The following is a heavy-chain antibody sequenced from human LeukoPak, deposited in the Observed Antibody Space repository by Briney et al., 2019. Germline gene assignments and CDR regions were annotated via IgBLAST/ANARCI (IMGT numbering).Heavy chain of an antibody. CDR2: ISGSGGST. CDR1: GFTFSSYA. Sequence: GGSLRLSCAASGFTFSSYAMSWVRQAPGKGLEWVSAISGSGGSTYYADSVKGRFTISRDNSKNTLYLQMNSLRAEDTAVYYCANDRSVVVAATVVAYHWGQGTLVTVSS. D-gene: IGHD2-15*01. J-gene: IGHJ4*02. V-gene: IGHV3-23*01. CDR3: ANDRSVVVAATVVAYH.